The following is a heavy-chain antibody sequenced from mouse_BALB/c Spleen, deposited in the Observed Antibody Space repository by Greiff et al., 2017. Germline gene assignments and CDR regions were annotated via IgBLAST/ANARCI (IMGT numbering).Heavy chain of an antibody. CDR3: ARDDGYYFDY. V-gene: IGHV1-54*03. Sequence: QVQLQQSGAELVRPGTSVKVSCKASGYAFTNYLIEWVKQRPGQGLEWIGVINPGSGGTNYNEKFKGKATLTADKSSSTAYMQLSSLTSDDSAVYFCARDDGYYFDYWGKGTTLTVSS. CDR2: INPGSGGT. CDR1: GYAFTNYL. D-gene: IGHD2-3*01. J-gene: IGHJ2*01.